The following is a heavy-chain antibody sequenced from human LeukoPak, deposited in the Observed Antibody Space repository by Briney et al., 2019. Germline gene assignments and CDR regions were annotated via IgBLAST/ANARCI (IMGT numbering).Heavy chain of an antibody. CDR1: GFTFSTYA. Sequence: GGSLRLSCAASGFTFSTYAMSCVRQAPGKGLEWVSGINDSGGRTYCADSVKGRFTISRDNSKNTLYLQMNSLRAEDTAVYYCAKDGGSYSFQHWGQGTLVTVSS. CDR3: AKDGGSYSFQH. V-gene: IGHV3-23*01. D-gene: IGHD3-22*01. CDR2: INDSGGRT. J-gene: IGHJ1*01.